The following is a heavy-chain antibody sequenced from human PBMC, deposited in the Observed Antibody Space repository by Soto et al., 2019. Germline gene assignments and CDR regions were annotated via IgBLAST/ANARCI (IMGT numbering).Heavy chain of an antibody. Sequence: EVQLVESGGGLVQPGRSVRLSCAASGFTFDDYGMHWVRPAPGKGLEWVSGISWNSGSIGYADSVKGRFIISRDNAKNSLDLQMNNLRPEDTAFYFCAKVSTTHTFGPLDPGGQGTVVTVSS. D-gene: IGHD3-16*01. V-gene: IGHV3-9*01. J-gene: IGHJ5*02. CDR2: ISWNSGSI. CDR3: AKVSTTHTFGPLDP. CDR1: GFTFDDYG.